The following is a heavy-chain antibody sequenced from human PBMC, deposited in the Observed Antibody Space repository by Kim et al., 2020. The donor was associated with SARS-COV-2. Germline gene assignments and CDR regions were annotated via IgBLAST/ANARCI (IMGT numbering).Heavy chain of an antibody. V-gene: IGHV3-7*03. CDR2: EK. D-gene: IGHD5-18*01. Sequence: EKNYVHSAKGRFTISRDNAKNSLSLQMDSLRGDDTAVYYCARGGYWYGNYWGQGTLVTVSS. J-gene: IGHJ4*02. CDR3: ARGGYWYGNY.